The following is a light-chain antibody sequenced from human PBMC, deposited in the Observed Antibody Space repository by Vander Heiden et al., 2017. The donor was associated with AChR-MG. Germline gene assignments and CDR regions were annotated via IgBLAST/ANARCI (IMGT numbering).Light chain of an antibody. Sequence: SSELTQDPAVSVALGQTVRITCQGDSLRNYYANWYQQKPGQAPVLVIYGKNNRPSGIPDRLSGSSSRNTASLTITGAQAEDEADYYCNSRDSSGNLVVFGGGTKLTVL. V-gene: IGLV3-19*01. CDR3: NSRDSSGNLVV. CDR2: GKN. J-gene: IGLJ2*01. CDR1: SLRNYY.